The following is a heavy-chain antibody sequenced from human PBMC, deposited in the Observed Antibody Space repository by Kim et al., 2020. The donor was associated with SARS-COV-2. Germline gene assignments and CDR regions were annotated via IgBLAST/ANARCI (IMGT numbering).Heavy chain of an antibody. CDR1: GYTLTELS. CDR2: FDPEDGET. CDR3: ATVGGYGSGSPYYYGMDV. D-gene: IGHD3-10*01. J-gene: IGHJ6*02. V-gene: IGHV1-24*01. Sequence: ASVKVSCKVSGYTLTELSMHWVRQAPGKGLEWMGGFDPEDGETIYAQKFQGRVTMTEDTSTDTAYMELSSLRSEDTAGYYFATVGGYGSGSPYYYGMDVWGQGTTVTVSS.